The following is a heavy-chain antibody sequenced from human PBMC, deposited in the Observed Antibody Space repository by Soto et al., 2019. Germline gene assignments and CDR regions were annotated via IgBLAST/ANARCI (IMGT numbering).Heavy chain of an antibody. CDR3: ARDLDDILTGPNFDP. D-gene: IGHD3-9*01. CDR2: INAYNGNT. J-gene: IGHJ5*02. V-gene: IGHV1-3*01. Sequence: VASVKVSCKASGYSFTNYGIHWVRQAPGQSLEWMGWINAYNGNTKYSQKFQGRVTFTRDTSASTVYMEMSSLRSEDAAVYFCARDLDDILTGPNFDPWGQGTLVTVS. CDR1: GYSFTNYG.